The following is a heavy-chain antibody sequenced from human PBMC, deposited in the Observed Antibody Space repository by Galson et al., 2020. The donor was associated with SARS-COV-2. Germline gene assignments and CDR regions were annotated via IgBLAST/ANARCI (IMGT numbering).Heavy chain of an antibody. D-gene: IGHD1-26*01. Sequence: ASVQVPCKYSGYTFKNYGITWVRQAPRQGIEWMGWNHVDSGDTNYPQKFQVRVTVTRDTSTSTASMDLTSLRSDDTAFYYCVRDIDFTVDDWGNGTTVTVAS. J-gene: IGHJ6*04. V-gene: IGHV1-18*01. CDR2: NHVDSGDT. CDR1: GYTFKNYG. CDR3: VRDIDFTVDD.